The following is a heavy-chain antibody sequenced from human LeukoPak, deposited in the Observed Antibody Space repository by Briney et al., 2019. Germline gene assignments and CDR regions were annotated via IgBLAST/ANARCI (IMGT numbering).Heavy chain of an antibody. CDR1: GGSFSGYY. V-gene: IGHV3-74*01. J-gene: IGHJ4*02. CDR2: ISTDGRRT. Sequence: PSETLSLTCAVYGGSFSGYYWSWIRQPPGRGLVWVSRISTDGRRTDYGDPVKGRFTVSRDNAKNTVSLQMDSLRAEDTAVYYCARALWEYKFDYWGQGDLVTVSS. CDR3: ARALWEYKFDY. D-gene: IGHD3-3*01.